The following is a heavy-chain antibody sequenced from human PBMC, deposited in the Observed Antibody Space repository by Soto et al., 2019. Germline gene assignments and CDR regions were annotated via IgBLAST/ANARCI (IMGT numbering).Heavy chain of an antibody. J-gene: IGHJ6*02. CDR1: GGSISSSNW. CDR2: IYHSGST. Sequence: SETLSLTCAVSGGSISSSNWWSWVRQPPGKGLEWIGEIYHSGSTNYNPSLKSRVTISVDKSKNHFSLKLSSVTAADTAVYYCARHGVDTTLDSYDYHALDVWGQGTTVTVSS. CDR3: ARHGVDTTLDSYDYHALDV. V-gene: IGHV4-4*02. D-gene: IGHD5-18*01.